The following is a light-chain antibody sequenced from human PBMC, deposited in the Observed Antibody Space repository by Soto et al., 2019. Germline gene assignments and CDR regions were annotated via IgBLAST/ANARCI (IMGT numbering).Light chain of an antibody. CDR3: QQYYSTPYT. CDR2: WAS. V-gene: IGKV4-1*01. J-gene: IGKJ2*01. Sequence: DIVMTQYPDSLAMSLGEXATIKFKSSRSVLYGANNKNHLGWYQQRPGQPPKFLINWASTRESGVPDRFTGSGYGTEFTLTITSLHPEAVAVYYCQQYYSTPYTFGQGTKVDIK. CDR1: RSVLYGANNKNH.